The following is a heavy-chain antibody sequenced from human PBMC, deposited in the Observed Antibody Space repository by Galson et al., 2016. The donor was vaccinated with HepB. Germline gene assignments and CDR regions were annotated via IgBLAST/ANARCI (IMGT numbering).Heavy chain of an antibody. V-gene: IGHV3-9*01. CDR3: AKGRSGGNPFFFYAMDV. J-gene: IGHJ6*02. D-gene: IGHD4-23*01. CDR2: ISWNSGSI. CDR1: GVTFDYYA. Sequence: SLRLSCAASGVTFDYYAMHWVRQAPGKGLEWVSGISWNSGSIGYAESVKGRFTISRDNAKNSHYLQMNSLRAEDTALYYCAKGRSGGNPFFFYAMDVWGQGTTVTVSS.